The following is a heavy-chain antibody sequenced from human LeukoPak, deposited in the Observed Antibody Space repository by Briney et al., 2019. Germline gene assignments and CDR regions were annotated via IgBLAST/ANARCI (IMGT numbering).Heavy chain of an antibody. CDR1: GGSFSGYY. D-gene: IGHD2-15*01. Sequence: PSETLSLTCAVYGGSFSGYYWSWIRQPPGKGLEWIGEINHSGSTNYNPSLKSRVTISVDTSKNQFSLKLSSVTAADTAVYYCARAAPLIDIVVVVAAPDYWGQGTLVTVSS. J-gene: IGHJ4*02. CDR3: ARAAPLIDIVVVVAAPDY. CDR2: INHSGST. V-gene: IGHV4-34*01.